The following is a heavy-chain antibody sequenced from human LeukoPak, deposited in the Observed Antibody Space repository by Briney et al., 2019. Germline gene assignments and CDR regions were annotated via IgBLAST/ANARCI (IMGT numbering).Heavy chain of an antibody. V-gene: IGHV6-1*01. CDR2: TYYRSKWYN. D-gene: IGHD2-15*01. J-gene: IGHJ6*02. Sequence: SQTLSLTCAISGDSVSSNSAAWNWIRQSPSRGLEWLGRTYYRSKWYNDYAVSVKSRITINPDTSKNQFSLQLNSVTPEDTAVYYCARDSSPLYCSGGSCRGYGMDVWGQGTTVTVSS. CDR3: ARDSSPLYCSGGSCRGYGMDV. CDR1: GDSVSSNSAA.